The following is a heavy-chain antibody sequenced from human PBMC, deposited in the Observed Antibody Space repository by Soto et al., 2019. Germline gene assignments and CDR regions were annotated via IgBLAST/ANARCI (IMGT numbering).Heavy chain of an antibody. V-gene: IGHV1-18*01. Sequence: VKVSCKASGYTFTNYGISWVRQAPGQGLEWMGWINAYNGNTKSAQKLQGRVTLTTDTSTSTAYMELRSLRSDDTAVYYCARDAAAGLNDCWGQGTLVTVS. CDR3: ARDAAAGLNDC. D-gene: IGHD6-13*01. CDR2: INAYNGNT. J-gene: IGHJ4*02. CDR1: GYTFTNYG.